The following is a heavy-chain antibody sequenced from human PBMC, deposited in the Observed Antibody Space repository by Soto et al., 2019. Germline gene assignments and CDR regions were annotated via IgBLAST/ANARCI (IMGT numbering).Heavy chain of an antibody. Sequence: GSLRLSCAASGFTFSSYAMSWVRQAPGKGLGWVSAISGRGGSTYYADSVKGRFTISRDNSKNTLYLQMNSLRAEDTAVYYCAKVGRSTSWYFDLWGRGTLVTVSS. CDR1: GFTFSSYA. V-gene: IGHV3-23*01. J-gene: IGHJ2*01. CDR3: AKVGRSTSWYFDL. CDR2: ISGRGGST. D-gene: IGHD3-16*01.